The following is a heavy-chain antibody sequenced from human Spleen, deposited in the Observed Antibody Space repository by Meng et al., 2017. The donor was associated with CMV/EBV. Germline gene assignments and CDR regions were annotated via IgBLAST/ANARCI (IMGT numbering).Heavy chain of an antibody. V-gene: IGHV3-66*02. D-gene: IGHD5-24*01. Sequence: GGSLRLSCAASRYTRSNTWMSWVRQAPGKGLEWVSVIYICGSTYYADSVKGRFTISRDNSKMALYLQMNSLSAEDTAVYYCASCYSFAQRGLRRDGYTSGGNFMDYWGQGTLVTVSS. J-gene: IGHJ4*02. CDR2: IYICGST. CDR3: ASCYSFAQRGLRRDGYTSGGNFMDY. CDR1: RYTRSNTW.